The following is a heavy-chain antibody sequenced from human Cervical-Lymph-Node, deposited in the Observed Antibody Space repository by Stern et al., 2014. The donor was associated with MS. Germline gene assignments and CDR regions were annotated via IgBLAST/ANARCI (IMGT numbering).Heavy chain of an antibody. Sequence: VQLVESGPGLVKPSQTLSLTCTVSGASISSGGHYWSWIRQHPGKGLEWIAYIYYSASAYYNPSLNSRLTISIDTSKNQFSLNLSSVTAADTAVYYCATGSGGHPDVYDIWGQGTMVTVSS. CDR1: GASISSGGHY. CDR3: ATGSGGHPDVYDI. D-gene: IGHD2-15*01. V-gene: IGHV4-31*03. J-gene: IGHJ3*02. CDR2: IYYSASA.